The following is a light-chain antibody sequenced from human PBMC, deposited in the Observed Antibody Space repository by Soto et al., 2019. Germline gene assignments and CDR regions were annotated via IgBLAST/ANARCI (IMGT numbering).Light chain of an antibody. CDR2: AAS. CDR3: QQYGSSPPYT. CDR1: QSVGSGY. Sequence: EIVLTQSPGTLSLSPGERATLSCRASQSVGSGYLAWYQQKPGQAPGLLIVAASTRATALPDRFSGSGSGTDLTLTISRLEPEDFAVYYCQQYGSSPPYTFGQGTKLEIK. V-gene: IGKV3-20*01. J-gene: IGKJ2*01.